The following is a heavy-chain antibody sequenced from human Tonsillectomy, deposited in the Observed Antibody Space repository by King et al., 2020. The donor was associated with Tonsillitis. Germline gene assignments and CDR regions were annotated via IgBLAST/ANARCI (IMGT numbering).Heavy chain of an antibody. Sequence: VQLVESGGGLVQPGGCLRLSCAASGFTFSSYAMSWVRQAPGKGLEWVAGMSGSGGSTYYADSVKERFTISRDNSKNTLYLQRNSLRAEDTAVYYCAKGGSDYYDSSSRYYFDYWGQGTLVTVSS. CDR2: MSGSGGST. J-gene: IGHJ4*02. CDR1: GFTFSSYA. V-gene: IGHV3-23*04. CDR3: AKGGSDYYDSSSRYYFDY. D-gene: IGHD3-22*01.